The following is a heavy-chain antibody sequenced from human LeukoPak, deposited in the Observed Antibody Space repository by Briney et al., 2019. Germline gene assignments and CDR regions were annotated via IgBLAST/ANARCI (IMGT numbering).Heavy chain of an antibody. J-gene: IGHJ3*02. V-gene: IGHV7-4-1*02. CDR1: GYTFTNYA. Sequence: GASVKVSCKASGYTFTNYAMNWVRQAPGQGLEWMGWIHPSTGNPTYAQGYTGRFVFSLDTSVSTAYLQISSLKAEDTAVYYCARHPATGLRAFDIWGQGTMVTVSS. D-gene: IGHD4-17*01. CDR3: ARHPATGLRAFDI. CDR2: IHPSTGNP.